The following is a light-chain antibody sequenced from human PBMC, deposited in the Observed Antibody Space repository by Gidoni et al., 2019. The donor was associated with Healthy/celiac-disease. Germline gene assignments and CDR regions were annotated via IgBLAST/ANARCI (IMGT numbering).Light chain of an antibody. CDR3: QQYYSTPWT. V-gene: IGKV4-1*01. CDR1: QSVLYSSNNKNY. CDR2: WAS. Sequence: DIVITQSPDSLAVSLGERATINCKSSQSVLYSSNNKNYLAWYQQNPGQPPKLLIYWASTRESGVPDRVSGSGSGTDFTLTISSLQAEDVAFYYCQQYYSTPWTFGQGTKVEIK. J-gene: IGKJ1*01.